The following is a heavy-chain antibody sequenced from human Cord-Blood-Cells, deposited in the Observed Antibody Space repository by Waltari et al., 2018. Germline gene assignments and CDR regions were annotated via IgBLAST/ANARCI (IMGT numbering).Heavy chain of an antibody. J-gene: IGHJ5*02. Sequence: QVQLQQWGAGLLKPSETLSLPCAVFGGSFSGYYWSWIRQPPGKGLEWIGEINHSESTNYNPSLKSRVTISVDTSKNQFSLKLSSVTAADTAVYYCARGPLPLWFMHNWFDPWGQGTLVTVSS. CDR3: ARGPLPLWFMHNWFDP. CDR2: INHSEST. V-gene: IGHV4-34*01. D-gene: IGHD3-10*01. CDR1: GGSFSGYY.